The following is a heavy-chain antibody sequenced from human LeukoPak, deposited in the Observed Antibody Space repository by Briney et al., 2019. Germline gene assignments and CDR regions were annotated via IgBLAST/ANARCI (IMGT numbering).Heavy chain of an antibody. D-gene: IGHD3-3*01. Sequence: GGSLRLSCAASGFTFSSYAMSWVRQAPGKGLEWVSAISGSGGSTYYADSVKGRFTISIDNSKNTLYLQMNSLRAEDAAVYYCAKDHDFWSGYSNYFDYWGQGTLVTVSS. CDR2: ISGSGGST. CDR3: AKDHDFWSGYSNYFDY. V-gene: IGHV3-23*01. CDR1: GFTFSSYA. J-gene: IGHJ4*02.